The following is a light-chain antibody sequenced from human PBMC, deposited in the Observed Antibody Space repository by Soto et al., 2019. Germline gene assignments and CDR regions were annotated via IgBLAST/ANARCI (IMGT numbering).Light chain of an antibody. Sequence: QSVLTQPASVSGSPGQSITISCTGTSSDVGNYNFVSWYQHHAGTAPKLIIYQVTNRPSGVSDRFSGSKSGNTASLTISGLKVEDEADYYCCSSGGSPTYVFGTGTKLTVL. J-gene: IGLJ1*01. V-gene: IGLV2-23*02. CDR3: CSSGGSPTYV. CDR2: QVT. CDR1: SSDVGNYNF.